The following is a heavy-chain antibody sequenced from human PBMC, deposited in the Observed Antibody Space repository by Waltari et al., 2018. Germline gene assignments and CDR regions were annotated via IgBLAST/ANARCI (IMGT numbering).Heavy chain of an antibody. J-gene: IGHJ4*02. D-gene: IGHD6-13*01. CDR1: GGTFSSYA. Sequence: QVQPVQSGAEVKKTGSSVKVSCKAPGGTFSSYAISWVRQGPGQGLAWMGGIIPIFGTANYAHKFQGRVTITTDESTSTAYMELSSLRSEDTAVYYCARAGSSWYYFDYWGQGTLVTVSS. CDR3: ARAGSSWYYFDY. CDR2: IIPIFGTA. V-gene: IGHV1-69*05.